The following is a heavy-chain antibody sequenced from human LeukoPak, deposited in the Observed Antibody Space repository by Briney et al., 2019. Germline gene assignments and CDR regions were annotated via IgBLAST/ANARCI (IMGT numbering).Heavy chain of an antibody. D-gene: IGHD6-19*01. CDR2: IKQDGREK. V-gene: IGHV3-7*01. CDR3: ALNRGSGWYFHY. CDR1: GFTFSNYW. J-gene: IGHJ4*02. Sequence: GGSLRLSCAASGFTFSNYWMSWVRQAPGKGLEWVANIKQDGREKYYVDSVEGRFTISRDNTKKSLYLQMNTLRAEDTAVYYCALNRGSGWYFHYWGQGTLVTVSS.